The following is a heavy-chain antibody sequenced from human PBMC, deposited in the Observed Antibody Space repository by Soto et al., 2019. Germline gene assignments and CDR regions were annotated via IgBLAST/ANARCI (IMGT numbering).Heavy chain of an antibody. V-gene: IGHV1-69*06. CDR1: GDTFSNYA. J-gene: IGHJ4*02. CDR3: AGSTFESGVSCYFHLEF. CDR2: IIPLFDSA. Sequence: SVKVSCKTSGDTFSNYAISWVRQAPGQGLEWMGGIIPLFDSASYAQRSHDRVTITADKFTSTAYMELRSLTSEDTAVYYCAGSTFESGVSCYFHLEFWGQGTLVTVSS. D-gene: IGHD2-21*01.